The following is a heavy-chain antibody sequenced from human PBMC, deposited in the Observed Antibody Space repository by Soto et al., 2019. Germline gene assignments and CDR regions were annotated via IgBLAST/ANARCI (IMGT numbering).Heavy chain of an antibody. CDR2: ISPMFGAA. CDR1: GGTFNTYA. J-gene: IGHJ4*02. Sequence: QVQLVQAGAEMKKPGSSGKVSCQSSGGTFNTYAINWVRQAPGQGPEWMGDISPMFGAANYAPKFQGRVTITADESTGTSYMQLSSLTSEDTALYFCAREVQVHTPAFVYWGQGTLVTVSS. CDR3: AREVQVHTPAFVY. V-gene: IGHV1-69*19. D-gene: IGHD3-10*01.